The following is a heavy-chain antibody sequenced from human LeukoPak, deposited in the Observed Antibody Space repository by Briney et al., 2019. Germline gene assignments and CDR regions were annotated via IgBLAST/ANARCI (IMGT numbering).Heavy chain of an antibody. CDR2: NNHRGST. J-gene: IGHJ6*02. Sequence: SETLSLTCAVYGGSFSGYYWSWIRQPPGKGLEWIGENNHRGSTNYNPSLKSRVAISVDTSKNQFSLKLSSVTAADTAVYYCARKGSRGSGSYYRKPPYYYYGMDVWGLGTTVTVSS. CDR1: GGSFSGYY. D-gene: IGHD3-10*01. CDR3: ARKGSRGSGSYYRKPPYYYYGMDV. V-gene: IGHV4-34*01.